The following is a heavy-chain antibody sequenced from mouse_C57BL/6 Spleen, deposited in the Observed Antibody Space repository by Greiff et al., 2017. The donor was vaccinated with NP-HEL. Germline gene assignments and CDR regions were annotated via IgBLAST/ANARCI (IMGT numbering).Heavy chain of an antibody. CDR3: ARPLNWDRGWFAY. D-gene: IGHD4-1*02. CDR1: GYTFTDYY. V-gene: IGHV1-19*01. J-gene: IGHJ3*01. Sequence: VQLQQSGPVLVKPGASVKMSCKASGYTFTDYYMNWVKQSHGKSLEWIGVINPYNGGTSYNQKFKGKATLTVDKSSSTAYMELNSLTSEDSAVYYCARPLNWDRGWFAYWGQGTLVTVSA. CDR2: INPYNGGT.